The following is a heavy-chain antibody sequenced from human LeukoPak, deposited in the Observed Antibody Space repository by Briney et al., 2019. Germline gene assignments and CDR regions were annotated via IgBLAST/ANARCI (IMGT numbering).Heavy chain of an antibody. D-gene: IGHD3-22*01. V-gene: IGHV3-7*01. J-gene: IGHJ5*02. Sequence: GGSLRLSCAASGFTFSSYWMSWVRQAPGKGLEWVANIKQDGSEKYYVDSVKGRFTISRDNAKNSLYLQMSSLRAEDTAVYYCAREYSSGYYNWFDPWGQGTLVTVSS. CDR1: GFTFSSYW. CDR3: AREYSSGYYNWFDP. CDR2: IKQDGSEK.